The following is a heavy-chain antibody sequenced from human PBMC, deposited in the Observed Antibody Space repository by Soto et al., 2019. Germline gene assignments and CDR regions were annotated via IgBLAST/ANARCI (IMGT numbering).Heavy chain of an antibody. J-gene: IGHJ4*02. V-gene: IGHV1-3*01. CDR1: GYTFTNYG. Sequence: GASVKVSCKASGYTFTNYGISWVRQAPGQGLEWMGWINAGNGNTKYSQKFQGRVTITRDTSASTAYMELSSLRSEDTAVYYCARAVAVAADFDYWGQGTLVTVSS. CDR2: INAGNGNT. CDR3: ARAVAVAADFDY. D-gene: IGHD6-19*01.